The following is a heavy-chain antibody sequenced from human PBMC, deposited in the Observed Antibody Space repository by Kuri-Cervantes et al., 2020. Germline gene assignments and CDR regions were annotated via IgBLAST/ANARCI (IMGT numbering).Heavy chain of an antibody. CDR3: ARNTVILTGYVLFDY. J-gene: IGHJ4*02. V-gene: IGHV1-69*05. Sequence: SVKVSCKASGDTFSSYAISWVRQAPGQGLEWMGGIIPPFGTTNYAQKFQDRVTITTDESRSTAYMELSSLRSEDTAVYYCARNTVILTGYVLFDYWGQGTLVTVSS. D-gene: IGHD3-9*01. CDR2: IIPPFGTT. CDR1: GDTFSSYA.